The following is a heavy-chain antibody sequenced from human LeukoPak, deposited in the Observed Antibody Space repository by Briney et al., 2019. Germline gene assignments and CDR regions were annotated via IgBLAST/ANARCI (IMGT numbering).Heavy chain of an antibody. V-gene: IGHV3-23*01. J-gene: IGHJ4*02. D-gene: IGHD1-1*01. CDR2: ISGSGDTT. CDR1: GFTFSNYA. Sequence: GGSLRLSCAASGFTFSNYAMNWVRRAPGKGLEWVSVISGSGDTTYYANSVKGRFTISRDNSKNTLYLQMNSLRAEDTAVYYCAKAPGGTTTGGHHFHYWGQGTLVTVSS. CDR3: AKAPGGTTTGGHHFHY.